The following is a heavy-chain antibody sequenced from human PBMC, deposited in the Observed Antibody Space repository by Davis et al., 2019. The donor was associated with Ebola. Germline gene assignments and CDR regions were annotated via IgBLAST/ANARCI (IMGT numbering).Heavy chain of an antibody. CDR1: GYSISSGYY. J-gene: IGHJ6*02. CDR2: IYHSGST. V-gene: IGHV4-38-2*02. Sequence: PSETLSLTCTVSGYSISSGYYWGWIRQPPGKVLEWIGSIYHSGSTYYNPSLKSRVTISVDTSKNQFSLKLSSVTAADTAVYYCARGCSSTSCRNYYYYGMDVWGQGTTVTVSS. CDR3: ARGCSSTSCRNYYYYGMDV. D-gene: IGHD2-2*01.